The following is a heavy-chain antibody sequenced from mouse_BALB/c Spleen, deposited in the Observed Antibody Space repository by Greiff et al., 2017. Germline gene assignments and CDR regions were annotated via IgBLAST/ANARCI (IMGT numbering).Heavy chain of an antibody. CDR2: INPGSGGT. D-gene: IGHD1-2*01. V-gene: IGHV1-54*01. J-gene: IGHJ2*01. CDR1: GYAFTNYL. CDR3: ARITTATYYFDY. Sequence: QVQLQQSGAELVRPGTSVKVSCKASGYAFTNYLIEWVKQRPGQGLEWIGVINPGSGGTNYNEKFKGKATLTADKSSSTAYMQLSSLTSDDSAVYFCARITTATYYFDYWGQGTTLTVSS.